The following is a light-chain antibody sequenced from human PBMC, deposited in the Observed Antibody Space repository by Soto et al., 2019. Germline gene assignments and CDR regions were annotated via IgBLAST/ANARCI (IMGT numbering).Light chain of an antibody. CDR3: QQYNSYSWT. V-gene: IGKV1-5*03. Sequence: DIQMTQSHSTLSASVGDRVTITCRASQSISSWLAWYQQKPGKAPNLLIYKASSLESGVPSRFSGSGSGTEFTLTISSLQPDDFATYYCQQYNSYSWTFGQGTKVDIK. CDR1: QSISSW. CDR2: KAS. J-gene: IGKJ1*01.